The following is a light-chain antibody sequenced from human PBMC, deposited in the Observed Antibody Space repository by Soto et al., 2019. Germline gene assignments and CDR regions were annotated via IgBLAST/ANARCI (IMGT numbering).Light chain of an antibody. V-gene: IGLV1-44*01. CDR2: TNN. CDR1: SSNIGSNN. J-gene: IGLJ2*01. CDR3: AAWDDSLSGVV. Sequence: QSVLTQPPSTSGTPGQRVTISCSGSSSNIGSNNVNWYQQFPGTAPKLLIYTNNQRPSGVPDRFSGSKSGTSASLAISGLQSEDEADYYWAAWDDSLSGVVFGGGTKLTVL.